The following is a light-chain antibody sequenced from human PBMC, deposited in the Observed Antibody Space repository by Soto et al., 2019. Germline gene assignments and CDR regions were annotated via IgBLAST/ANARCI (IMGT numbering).Light chain of an antibody. CDR3: GTWDSSLSAGV. V-gene: IGLV1-51*01. J-gene: IGLJ2*01. CDR1: SSNIGSNY. Sequence: QSALTQPPSVSAAPGLKVTISCSGSSSNIGSNYVSWYQQLPGTAPKLLIYDDNKRPSGIPDRFSGSKSGTSATLGITGLQTGDEADYYCGTWDSSLSAGVFGGGTQLTVL. CDR2: DDN.